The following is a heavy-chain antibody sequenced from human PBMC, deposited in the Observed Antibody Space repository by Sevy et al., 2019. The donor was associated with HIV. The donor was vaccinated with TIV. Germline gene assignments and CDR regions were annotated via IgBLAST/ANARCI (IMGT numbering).Heavy chain of an antibody. J-gene: IGHJ5*02. CDR2: ISSSSSYI. CDR1: GFTFSSYS. Sequence: GGSLRLSCAASGFTFSSYSMNWVRQAPGKGLEWVSSISSSSSYIYYADSVKGRFTISRDNAKNSLYLQMNSLRAEDTAVYYCARGRERLGFDPWGQGTLVTVSS. D-gene: IGHD1-26*01. CDR3: ARGRERLGFDP. V-gene: IGHV3-21*01.